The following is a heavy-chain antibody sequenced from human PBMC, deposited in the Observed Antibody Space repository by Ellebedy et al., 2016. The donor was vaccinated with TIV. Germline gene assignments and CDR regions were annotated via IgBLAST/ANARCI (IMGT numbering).Heavy chain of an antibody. J-gene: IGHJ4*02. CDR1: GFTFTSYV. CDR3: ARDRPGTVVAGALEN. D-gene: IGHD6-19*01. Sequence: GESLKISCAASGFTFTSYVMHWVRQAPGKGLEWVASISSDGSNKYYTDAVKGRFAISRDNSENTLYLQVTSLTTEDTAVYYCARDRPGTVVAGALENWGQGTLVTVSS. CDR2: ISSDGSNK. V-gene: IGHV3-30*09.